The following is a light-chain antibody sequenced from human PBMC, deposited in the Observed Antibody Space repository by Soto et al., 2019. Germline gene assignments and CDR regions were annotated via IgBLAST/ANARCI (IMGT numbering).Light chain of an antibody. Sequence: QSALTQPRSVSGSPGQSVTISCTGTSSDVGGSKYVSWYQQHPGKAPKRMIYDVSKRPSGVPDRFSGSKSGNTASLTISGLQAEDEADYYCCSYAGSYSYVFGTGTKLTVL. J-gene: IGLJ1*01. CDR3: CSYAGSYSYV. CDR1: SSDVGGSKY. V-gene: IGLV2-11*01. CDR2: DVS.